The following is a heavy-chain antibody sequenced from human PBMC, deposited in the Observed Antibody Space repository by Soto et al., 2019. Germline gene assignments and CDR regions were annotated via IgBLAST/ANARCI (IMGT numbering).Heavy chain of an antibody. V-gene: IGHV3-30*18. D-gene: IGHD3-22*01. J-gene: IGHJ3*02. CDR1: GFTFSSYG. CDR2: ISYDGSNK. CDR3: AKGGATYYYDSSGYYYDAFDI. Sequence: GGSLRLSCAASGFTFSSYGMHWVRQAPGKGLEWVAVISYDGSNKYYADSVKGRFTISRDNSKNTLYLQMNSLRAEDTAVYYCAKGGATYYYDSSGYYYDAFDIWGQGTMVTVSS.